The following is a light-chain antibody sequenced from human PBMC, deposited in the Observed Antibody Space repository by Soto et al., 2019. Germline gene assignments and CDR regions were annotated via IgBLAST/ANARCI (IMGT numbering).Light chain of an antibody. CDR1: SSDVGGYKY. Sequence: QSALTQPASLSGSPGQSITISCTGTSSDVGGYKYVSWYQLHPGTAPKLVIYDVTNLPSGVSNRFSGSKSGNTASLTISGLQAEDEADYFCSSYPSISPLFGNGTKVTVL. J-gene: IGLJ1*01. CDR2: DVT. CDR3: SSYPSISPL. V-gene: IGLV2-14*01.